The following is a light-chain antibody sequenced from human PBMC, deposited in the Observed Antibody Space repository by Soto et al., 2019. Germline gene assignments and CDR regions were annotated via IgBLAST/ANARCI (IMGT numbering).Light chain of an antibody. CDR3: QQCGSSST. Sequence: EIVLTQSPGTLSLSPGERATLSCGASQTFSNSFLSWFQQIPGQAPRLLIYGASMRATGIPDRFSGSGSGTDFTLTISRLEPEDFAVYYCQQCGSSSTFGQGTRL. J-gene: IGKJ5*01. CDR1: QTFSNSF. CDR2: GAS. V-gene: IGKV3-20*01.